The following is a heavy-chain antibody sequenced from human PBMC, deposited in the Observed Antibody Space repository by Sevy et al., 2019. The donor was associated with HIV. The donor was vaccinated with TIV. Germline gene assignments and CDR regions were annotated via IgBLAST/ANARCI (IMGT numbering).Heavy chain of an antibody. J-gene: IGHJ4*02. CDR2: ISSSSSYT. CDR3: AGDGDMTTVTYPYYFDY. CDR1: GLTFSDYY. D-gene: IGHD4-17*01. V-gene: IGHV3-11*06. Sequence: GGSLRLSCAASGLTFSDYYMSWIRQAPGKGLEWVSCISSSSSYTNYADSMKGRFTISRDNAKNSLYLQMNSLRAEDTAVYYCAGDGDMTTVTYPYYFDYWGQGTLVTVSS.